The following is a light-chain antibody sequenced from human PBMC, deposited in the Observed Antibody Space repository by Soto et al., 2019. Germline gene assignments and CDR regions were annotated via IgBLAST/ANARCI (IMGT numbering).Light chain of an antibody. V-gene: IGKV2-24*01. J-gene: IGKJ2*01. Sequence: DIVLTQTRLSSPVTLGQPASISCRSSQSLVHIDGNTYFNWLQQRPGQPPRLLIYKISNRFPGVPDRFSGSGAWTDFTLKISRVEAEAVGVYYCMQATQSYTFGQGTRLEIK. CDR1: QSLVHIDGNTY. CDR2: KIS. CDR3: MQATQSYT.